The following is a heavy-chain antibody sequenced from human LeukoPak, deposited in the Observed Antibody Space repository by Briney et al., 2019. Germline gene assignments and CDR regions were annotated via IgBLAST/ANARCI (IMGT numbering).Heavy chain of an antibody. J-gene: IGHJ6*03. CDR2: INHSGST. CDR3: ASDGSGSYYSYYYYMDV. Sequence: PSETLSLTCAVYGGSFSGYYWSWIRQPPGKGLEWIGEINHSGSTNYNPSLKSRVTISVDTSKNQVSLKLSSVTAADTAVYYCASDGSGSYYSYYYYMDVWGKGTTVTVSS. D-gene: IGHD3-10*01. CDR1: GGSFSGYY. V-gene: IGHV4-34*01.